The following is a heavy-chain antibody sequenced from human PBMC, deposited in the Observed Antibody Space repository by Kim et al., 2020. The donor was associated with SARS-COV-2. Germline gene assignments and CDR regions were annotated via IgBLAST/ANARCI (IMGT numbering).Heavy chain of an antibody. V-gene: IGHV3-33*06. D-gene: IGHD1-1*01. CDR3: AKDPPAYWNYDGMDV. Sequence: ADSVKCRFTISRDNSKNTLYLQMNSLRAEDTAVYYCAKDPPAYWNYDGMDVWGQGTTVTVSS. J-gene: IGHJ6*02.